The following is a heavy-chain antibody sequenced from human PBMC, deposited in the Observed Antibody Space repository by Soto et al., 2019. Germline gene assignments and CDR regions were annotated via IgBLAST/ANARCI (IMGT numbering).Heavy chain of an antibody. J-gene: IGHJ6*02. CDR2: MNPNSGNT. CDR1: GYTFTSYD. V-gene: IGHV1-8*01. D-gene: IGHD3-22*01. Sequence: ASVKVSCKASGYTFTSYDINWVRQATGQGLEWMGWMNPNSGNTGYAQKFQGRVTMTRNTSISTAYMELSSLRSEDTAVYYCARGGDSSGYYYVVYYYYVMDVWGQGTTVTVSS. CDR3: ARGGDSSGYYYVVYYYYVMDV.